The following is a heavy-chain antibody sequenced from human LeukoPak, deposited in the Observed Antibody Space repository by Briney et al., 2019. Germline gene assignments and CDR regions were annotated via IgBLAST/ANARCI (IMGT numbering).Heavy chain of an antibody. CDR3: AKDGNERGAETDYMDV. CDR1: GYTLTELS. V-gene: IGHV1-24*01. CDR2: FDPEDGET. D-gene: IGHD1-1*01. J-gene: IGHJ6*03. Sequence: VASVKVSCKVSGYTLTELSMHWVRQVPGKGLEWMGVFDPEDGETIYAQKFQGRVTMTEDTSTDTAYMELSSLRSEDTAVYYCAKDGNERGAETDYMDVWGKGTTVTVSS.